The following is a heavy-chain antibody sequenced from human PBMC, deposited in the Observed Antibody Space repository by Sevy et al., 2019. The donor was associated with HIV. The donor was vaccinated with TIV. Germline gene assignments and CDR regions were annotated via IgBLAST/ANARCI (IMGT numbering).Heavy chain of an antibody. D-gene: IGHD2-2*01. CDR2: VKSDGSST. CDR1: RLTLSSYW. CDR3: VASNSWEDY. Sequence: GGSLRLSCAAPRLTLSSYWMHWVRLAPGKGLVWVSGVKSDGSSTTYADSVKGRFTISRDNAKNTLSLQMNSLRVEDTAVYHCVASNSWEDYWGQGTLVTVSS. V-gene: IGHV3-74*01. J-gene: IGHJ4*02.